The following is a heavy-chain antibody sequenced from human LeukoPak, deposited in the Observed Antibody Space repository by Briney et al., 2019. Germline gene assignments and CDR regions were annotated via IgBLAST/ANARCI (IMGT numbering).Heavy chain of an antibody. CDR3: ARDPRDSSSWFYFDY. CDR1: GFSFSDSY. Sequence: GGSLRLSCAASGFSFSDSYMTWIRQAPGKGLEWVSYISSSGGTIYYTVSVKGRFTISRDNAKNSLYLQMSSLRAEDTAVYYCARDPRDSSSWFYFDYWGQGTLVTVSS. D-gene: IGHD6-13*01. J-gene: IGHJ4*02. CDR2: ISSSGGTI. V-gene: IGHV3-11*01.